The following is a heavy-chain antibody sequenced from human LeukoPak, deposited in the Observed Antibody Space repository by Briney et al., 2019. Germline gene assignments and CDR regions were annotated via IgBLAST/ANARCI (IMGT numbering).Heavy chain of an antibody. CDR2: IYHSGST. CDR1: GYSISSGYY. Sequence: SETLSLTCAVSGYSISSGYYWGWIRQPPGKGLEWIGSIYHSGSTYYNPSLKSRVTISVDTSKNQFSLKLSSVTAADTAVYYCATQGTYDVPESDAFDIWGQGTMVTVSS. D-gene: IGHD3-22*01. V-gene: IGHV4-38-2*01. CDR3: ATQGTYDVPESDAFDI. J-gene: IGHJ3*02.